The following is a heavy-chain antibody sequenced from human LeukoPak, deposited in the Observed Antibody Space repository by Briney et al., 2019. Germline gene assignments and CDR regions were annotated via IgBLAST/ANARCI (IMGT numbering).Heavy chain of an antibody. CDR2: IYPGDSDT. V-gene: IGHV5-51*01. J-gene: IGHJ3*02. CDR3: AATYYYDSSGLYAYLGYHAFDI. CDR1: GYSFTSYW. D-gene: IGHD3-22*01. Sequence: GESLKISCKGSGYSFTSYWIGWVRQMAGKGLEWMGTIYPGDSDTRYSPSFQGQVTISADKSISTAYLQWSSLKASDTAMYYCAATYYYDSSGLYAYLGYHAFDIWGQGTMVTVSS.